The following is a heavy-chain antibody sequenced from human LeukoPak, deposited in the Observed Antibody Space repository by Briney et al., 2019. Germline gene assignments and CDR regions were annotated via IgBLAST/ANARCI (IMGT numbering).Heavy chain of an antibody. V-gene: IGHV4-59*01. CDR3: ARNSGWPRVWFDP. J-gene: IGHJ5*02. CDR1: GGSISIYY. CDR2: IYNSGSST. Sequence: SETLSLTCTVSGGSISIYYWNWIRQPPGKGLEWIGYIYNSGSSTIYNPSLKSRVTISVDTSKNQFSLRLSSVTAADTAVYYCARNSGWPRVWFDPWGQGTLVTVSS. D-gene: IGHD6-19*01.